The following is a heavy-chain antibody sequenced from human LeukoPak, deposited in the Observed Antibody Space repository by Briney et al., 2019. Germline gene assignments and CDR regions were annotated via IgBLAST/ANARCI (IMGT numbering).Heavy chain of an antibody. Sequence: PGGSLRLSCAASGFTFSSYSMNWVRQAPGKGLEWVSSISSSSSYIYYADSVKGRFTIPRDNAKNSLYLQMNSLRAEDTAVYYCASPRTYYYDSSGYYSFDYWGQGTLVTVSS. CDR2: ISSSSSYI. CDR3: ASPRTYYYDSSGYYSFDY. V-gene: IGHV3-21*01. D-gene: IGHD3-22*01. J-gene: IGHJ4*02. CDR1: GFTFSSYS.